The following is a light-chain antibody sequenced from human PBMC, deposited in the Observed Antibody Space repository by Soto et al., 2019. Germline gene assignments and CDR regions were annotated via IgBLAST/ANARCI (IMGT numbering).Light chain of an antibody. V-gene: IGKV1-39*01. Sequence: DIQMTQSPSSLSASVGDRVTITCRASQTIIRYLNWYQQKPGRAPNLLIYAASNLQSGVPSRFSGSASGTEFTLTISSPQPEDFATYYCQQSYSTLFSFGPGTKVEIK. J-gene: IGKJ3*01. CDR1: QTIIRY. CDR2: AAS. CDR3: QQSYSTLFS.